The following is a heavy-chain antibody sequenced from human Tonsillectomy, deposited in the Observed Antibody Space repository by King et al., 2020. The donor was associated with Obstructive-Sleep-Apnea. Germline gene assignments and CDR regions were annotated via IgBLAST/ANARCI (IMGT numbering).Heavy chain of an antibody. V-gene: IGHV3-30*05. D-gene: IGHD1-1*01. CDR2: ISYDGRKK. CDR1: VFTFITYG. Sequence: VQLVESVGGLVQPGRSLRLSCAGYVFTFITYGIHWFRQAPCKGLEWVACISYDGRKKYYSGSLKGLFNISRYNSKNTLYLQMNSLRGECTAIYYCAKDWRPHWSPDNLHLDCWGQGTLVTVPS. J-gene: IGHJ4*02. CDR3: AKDWRPHWSPDNLHLDC.